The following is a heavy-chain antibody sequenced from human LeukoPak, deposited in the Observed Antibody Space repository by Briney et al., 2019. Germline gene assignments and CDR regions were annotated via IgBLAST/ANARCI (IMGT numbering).Heavy chain of an antibody. CDR2: ISHDGNNK. CDR1: GFPFSGSG. D-gene: IGHD6-13*01. CDR3: ANAGRDSSSTISCGMDV. V-gene: IGHV3-30*18. Sequence: GSSLRLSCAASGFPFSGSGMHWVRQAPGKGLEWVAVISHDGNNKYYADSVKGRFTISRDNSKNTLYLQMNSRRAEDTAVYYCANAGRDSSSTISCGMDVWGQGTTVTVSS. J-gene: IGHJ6*02.